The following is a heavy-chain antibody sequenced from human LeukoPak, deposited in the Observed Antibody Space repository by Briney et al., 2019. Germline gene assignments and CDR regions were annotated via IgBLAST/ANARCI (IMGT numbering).Heavy chain of an antibody. Sequence: PSETLSLTCTVSGYSISSGYYWGWIRLSPGKGLEWIGTIYHSGSIYYNPSLKSRVTISVDTSKNQFSMKLSSVTAADTAVYFCAGGFLSGTPYFDYWGQGTLVTVSS. D-gene: IGHD1-7*01. CDR2: IYHSGSI. CDR3: AGGFLSGTPYFDY. J-gene: IGHJ4*02. CDR1: GYSISSGYY. V-gene: IGHV4-38-2*02.